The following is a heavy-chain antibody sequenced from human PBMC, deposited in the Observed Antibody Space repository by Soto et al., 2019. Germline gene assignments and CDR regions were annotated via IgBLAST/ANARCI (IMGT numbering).Heavy chain of an antibody. V-gene: IGHV1-69*04. CDR1: GGTFSSYT. Sequence: GASVKVSCKASGGTFSSYTISWVRQAPGQGLEWMGRIIPILGIANYAQKFQGRVTITADKSTSTAYMELSSLRSEDTAVYYCARDFWEFSIAVAGNWFDPWGQGTLVTVSS. J-gene: IGHJ5*02. D-gene: IGHD6-19*01. CDR3: ARDFWEFSIAVAGNWFDP. CDR2: IIPILGIA.